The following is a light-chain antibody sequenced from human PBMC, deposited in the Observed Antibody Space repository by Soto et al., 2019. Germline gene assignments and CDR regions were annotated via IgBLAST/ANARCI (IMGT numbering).Light chain of an antibody. CDR3: SSYTSSSTPDV. Sequence: QSALTQPASVSGSPGQSITISCTGTSSDVGGYNYVSWYQQHPGKAPKLMIYEVSNRPSGVSNRFSGSKSGNTASLTISGLQAEDEADYYCSSYTSSSTPDVFGTGTMSPS. J-gene: IGLJ1*01. CDR1: SSDVGGYNY. V-gene: IGLV2-14*01. CDR2: EVS.